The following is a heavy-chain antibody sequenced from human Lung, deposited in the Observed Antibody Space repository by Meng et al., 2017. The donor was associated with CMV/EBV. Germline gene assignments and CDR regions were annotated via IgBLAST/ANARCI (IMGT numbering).Heavy chain of an antibody. Sequence: GEXXRISCTASGFTFSTYDFHWVRQPTGKGLEWVSSIGTVGDTYSIGSVKGRFIISREDAKNSVYLQMNGLRDGDTGLYYCARARSPTHFDYWGQGALVTVSS. J-gene: IGHJ4*02. CDR2: IGTVGDT. CDR3: ARARSPTHFDY. V-gene: IGHV3-13*01. CDR1: GFTFSTYD.